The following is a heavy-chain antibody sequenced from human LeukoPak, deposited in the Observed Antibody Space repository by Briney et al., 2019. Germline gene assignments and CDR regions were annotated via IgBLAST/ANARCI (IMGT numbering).Heavy chain of an antibody. CDR2: INPNSGGT. V-gene: IGHV1-2*02. CDR3: ATEYYDYVWGSYLMGAFDI. D-gene: IGHD3-16*01. J-gene: IGHJ3*02. Sequence: WASVKVSCKASGYTFTGYYIHWVRQAPGQGLEWMGWINPNSGGTNYAQKFQGRVTMTRDTSISTAYMELSRLRSDGTAVYYCATEYYDYVWGSYLMGAFDIWGQGTMVTVSS. CDR1: GYTFTGYY.